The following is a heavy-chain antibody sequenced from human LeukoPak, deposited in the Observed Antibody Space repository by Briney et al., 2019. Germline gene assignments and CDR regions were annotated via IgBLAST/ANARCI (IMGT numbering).Heavy chain of an antibody. CDR1: GFTLSNAR. D-gene: IGHD3-22*01. Sequence: GGSLRLSCAASGFTLSNARMKWVRQAPGKGLEWVGRSKSKGDGGTTDYAAPVKGRFTISRDESKNTLFLQMNSLKIEDTAIHYCTYYRDTGRQPNRYDYWGQGALVTVSS. J-gene: IGHJ4*02. V-gene: IGHV3-15*05. CDR3: TYYRDTGRQPNRYDY. CDR2: SKSKGDGGTT.